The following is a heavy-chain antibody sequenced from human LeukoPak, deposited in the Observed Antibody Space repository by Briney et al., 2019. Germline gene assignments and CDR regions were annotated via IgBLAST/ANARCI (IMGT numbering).Heavy chain of an antibody. V-gene: IGHV3-23*01. D-gene: IGHD6-13*01. CDR3: AKTRPLDSSSWSHGDY. J-gene: IGHJ4*02. CDR2: ISGSGDST. Sequence: PGGSLRLSCVVSGFTASSYWMSWVRQAPGKGLEWVSAISGSGDSTYYGDSVKGRFTISRDNSKNTLYLQMNSLRAEDTAVYYCAKTRPLDSSSWSHGDYWGQGTLVTVSS. CDR1: GFTASSYW.